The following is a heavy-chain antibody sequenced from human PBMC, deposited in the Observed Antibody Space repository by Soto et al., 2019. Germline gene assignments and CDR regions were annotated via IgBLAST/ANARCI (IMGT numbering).Heavy chain of an antibody. V-gene: IGHV4-31*03. CDR3: GRVLLAYHGMDV. Sequence: QVQLQESGPGLVKPSQTLSLTCTVSGGSICSCGYYWSCIRRHPGKVLEWFGYIYYRGSTYYNPSSISRVTISVDKSKSQCCLMLNCFTDADTAVYYCGRVLLAYHGMDVWGPGTTVTVSS. J-gene: IGHJ6*02. CDR1: GGSICSCGYY. CDR2: IYYRGST.